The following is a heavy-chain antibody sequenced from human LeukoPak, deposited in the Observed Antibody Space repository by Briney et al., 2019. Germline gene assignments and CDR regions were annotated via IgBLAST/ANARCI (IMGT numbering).Heavy chain of an antibody. CDR1: GFTFSSYA. J-gene: IGHJ6*03. Sequence: GRSLRLSCAASGFTFSSYAMHWVRQAPGEGLEWVAVTSYDGSNKYYADSVKGRFTISRDNSKNTLYLQMNSLRAEDTAVYYCARDGYCSSTSCLYYYYMDVWGKGTTVTVSS. D-gene: IGHD2-2*03. V-gene: IGHV3-30*04. CDR3: ARDGYCSSTSCLYYYYMDV. CDR2: TSYDGSNK.